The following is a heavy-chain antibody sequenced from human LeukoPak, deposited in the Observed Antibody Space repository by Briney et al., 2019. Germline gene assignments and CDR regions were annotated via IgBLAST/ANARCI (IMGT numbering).Heavy chain of an antibody. CDR3: AKGTYYYDSSGYYVGYYFDY. CDR2: IIGSGGST. Sequence: GGSLRLSCAASGFTFTTYDMSWVRQAPGKGLEWVSAIIGSGGSTYYEDSVKGRFTISRDNSKNTLYLQMNSPRSEDTAVYYCAKGTYYYDSSGYYVGYYFDYWGQGTLVTVSS. D-gene: IGHD3-22*01. J-gene: IGHJ4*02. CDR1: GFTFTTYD. V-gene: IGHV3-23*01.